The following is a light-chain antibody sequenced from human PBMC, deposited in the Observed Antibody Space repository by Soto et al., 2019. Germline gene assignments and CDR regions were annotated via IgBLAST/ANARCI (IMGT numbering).Light chain of an antibody. CDR3: QQYNNWPLT. CDR1: QDIASN. V-gene: IGKV3-15*01. J-gene: IGKJ4*01. Sequence: IVMTQSPATLSVSPGERVTLSCRASQDIASNLAWYQQIPGQAPRLLIYGASTRATGIPGNFSGSESGTEFTLTISSLQSEDFAVYYCQQYNNWPLTFGGGTTVEIK. CDR2: GAS.